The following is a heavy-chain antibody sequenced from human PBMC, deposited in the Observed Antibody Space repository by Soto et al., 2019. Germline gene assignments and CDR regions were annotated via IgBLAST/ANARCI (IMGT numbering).Heavy chain of an antibody. Sequence: EVQLVESGGGLIQPGGSLRLSCAVSGFTVSGSYMTWVRQAPGKGLQCVSVIYRGGSTYYADSVKGRFTISRDNAKNTLYLQMNSLTVEDTDMYYCARAMPNWPYAYWGQGTLVTVSS. CDR3: ARAMPNWPYAY. V-gene: IGHV3-53*01. J-gene: IGHJ4*02. CDR2: IYRGGST. CDR1: GFTVSGSY. D-gene: IGHD2-2*01.